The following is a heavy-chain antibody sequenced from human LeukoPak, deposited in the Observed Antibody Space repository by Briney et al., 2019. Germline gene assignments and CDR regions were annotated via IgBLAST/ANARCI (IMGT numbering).Heavy chain of an antibody. D-gene: IGHD3-16*01. Sequence: EWMGWMNPNSGNTGYAQKFQGRVTMTRNTSISTAYMELSSLRSEDTAVYYCARGNWGWFDPWGQGTLVTVSS. J-gene: IGHJ5*02. CDR3: ARGNWGWFDP. V-gene: IGHV1-8*01. CDR2: MNPNSGNT.